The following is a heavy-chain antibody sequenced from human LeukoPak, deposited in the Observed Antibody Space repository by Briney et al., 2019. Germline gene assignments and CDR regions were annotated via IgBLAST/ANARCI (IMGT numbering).Heavy chain of an antibody. CDR1: GGSISSGGYY. J-gene: IGHJ5*02. D-gene: IGHD3-10*01. V-gene: IGHV4-31*11. Sequence: PSETLSLTCAVSGGSISSGGYYWSWIRQHPGKGLEWIGYIYYSGSTYYNPSLKSRVTISVDTSKNQFSLKLSSVTAADTAVYYCARGIGSLDYYFVWFDPWGQGTLVTVSS. CDR2: IYYSGST. CDR3: ARGIGSLDYYFVWFDP.